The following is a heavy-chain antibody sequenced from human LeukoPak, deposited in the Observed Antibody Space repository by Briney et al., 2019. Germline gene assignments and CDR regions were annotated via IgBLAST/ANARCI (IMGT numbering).Heavy chain of an antibody. Sequence: GGSLRLSCAASGFTFSSYEMNWVRQAPGKGLEWVANIKQDGTEKYFVDSVKGRFTISRDNAKNSLYLQMNSLRAEDTAVYYCAREHISGWRVSTLPLYTWGPGALGTVS. D-gene: IGHD1-20*01. J-gene: IGHJ5*02. CDR1: GFTFSSYE. CDR2: IKQDGTEK. CDR3: AREHISGWRVSTLPLYT. V-gene: IGHV3-7*01.